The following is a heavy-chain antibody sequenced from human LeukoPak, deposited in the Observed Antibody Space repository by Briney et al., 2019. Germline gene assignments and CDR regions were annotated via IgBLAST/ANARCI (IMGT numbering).Heavy chain of an antibody. CDR3: ARQIRYTYDPNWFHP. D-gene: IGHD5-12*01. CDR1: GDSIAAPSYY. Sequence: SETLSLTCSVSGDSIAAPSYYWAWIRQPPGKGLEWIASIYYSGNTNYDPPLQSRVTISVDTSKNQFSLNLSSVTAADTAVYYCARQIRYTYDPNWFHPWGQGTLVTVSS. CDR2: IYYSGNT. V-gene: IGHV4-39*01. J-gene: IGHJ5*02.